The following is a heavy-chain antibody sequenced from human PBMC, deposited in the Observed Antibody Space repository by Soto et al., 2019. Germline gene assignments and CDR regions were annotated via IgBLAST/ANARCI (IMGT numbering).Heavy chain of an antibody. CDR3: ARDPPTGTTLDWVDS. J-gene: IGHJ5*01. V-gene: IGHV3-21*01. CDR1: GFSFISDS. Sequence: GGSLRLSCAASGFSFISDSMAWVRQAPGKGLEWVSSISSSGSFMNYADSVKGRFTISRDNARNSLYLQMSGLKDEDTAVYYCARDPPTGTTLDWVDSWGQGTL. D-gene: IGHD1-7*01. CDR2: ISSSGSFM.